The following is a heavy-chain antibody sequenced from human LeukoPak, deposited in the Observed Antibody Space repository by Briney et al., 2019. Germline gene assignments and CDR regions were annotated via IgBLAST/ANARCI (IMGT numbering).Heavy chain of an antibody. CDR2: INPNSGGT. D-gene: IGHD3-3*01. CDR3: ARKVRFLEWQGTYYYYYMDV. CDR1: GYTFTGYY. J-gene: IGHJ6*03. V-gene: IGHV1-2*02. Sequence: ASVKVSCKASGYTFTGYYMHWVRQAPGQGLEWMGWINPNSGGTNYAQKFQGRVTMTRDTSISTAYMELSRLRSDDTAVYYCARKVRFLEWQGTYYYYYMDVWGKGTTVTVSS.